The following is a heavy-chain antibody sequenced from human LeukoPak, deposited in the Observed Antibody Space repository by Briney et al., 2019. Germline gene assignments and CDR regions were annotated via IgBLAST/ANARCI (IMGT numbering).Heavy chain of an antibody. V-gene: IGHV3-23*01. CDR1: GFTFSSYS. Sequence: GGSLRLSCAASGFTFSSYSMNWVRQAPGKGLEWVSAISGSGASTYYADSVKDRFTLSRDDSKNTLYLQMNSLRAEDTAVYYCAKSRSSSSTSCYNYWGQGTLVTVSS. CDR2: ISGSGAST. CDR3: AKSRSSSSTSCYNY. J-gene: IGHJ4*02. D-gene: IGHD2-2*02.